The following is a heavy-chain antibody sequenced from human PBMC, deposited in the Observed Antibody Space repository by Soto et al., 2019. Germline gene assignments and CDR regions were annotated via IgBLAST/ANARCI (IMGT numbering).Heavy chain of an antibody. CDR3: AREDIVAARNYYGMDV. D-gene: IGHD5-12*01. Sequence: VGSLRLSCAASGFDFRVTCMSWIRQAPGKGLEWVSHMCNSRDDIKYADSVRGRFTISRDNAKNSLYLQMNSLRAEDTAVYYCAREDIVAARNYYGMDVWGQGTTVTVSS. CDR2: MCNSRDDI. V-gene: IGHV3-11*05. J-gene: IGHJ6*02. CDR1: GFDFRVTC.